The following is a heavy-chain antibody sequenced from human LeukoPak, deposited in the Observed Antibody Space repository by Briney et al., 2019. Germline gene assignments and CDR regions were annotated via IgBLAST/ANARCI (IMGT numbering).Heavy chain of an antibody. J-gene: IGHJ6*02. CDR3: ARNNGMDV. V-gene: IGHV3-7*03. CDR1: GFALSSHW. Sequence: PGGSLRLSCAASGFALSSHWMTWVRQVPGRGPEWVANVNRDGSETYYPDSVKGRFTISKDNAKNSLYLQMNGLRAEDTALYHCARNNGMDVWGQGTTVIVSS. CDR2: VNRDGSET.